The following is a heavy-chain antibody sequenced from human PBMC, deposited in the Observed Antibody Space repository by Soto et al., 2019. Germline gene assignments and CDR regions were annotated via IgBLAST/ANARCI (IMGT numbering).Heavy chain of an antibody. D-gene: IGHD2-2*01. CDR1: GFTFSSYS. CDR2: ISSSSSTI. V-gene: IGHV3-48*01. Sequence: GGSLRLSCAASGFTFSSYSMNWVRQAPGKGLEWVSYISSSSSTIYYADSVRGRFTISRDNSKNTLSLQMNSLRAEDTAIYFCTKALYCSSTSCYSGGDPFHVWGKGTMVTVSS. J-gene: IGHJ3*01. CDR3: TKALYCSSTSCYSGGDPFHV.